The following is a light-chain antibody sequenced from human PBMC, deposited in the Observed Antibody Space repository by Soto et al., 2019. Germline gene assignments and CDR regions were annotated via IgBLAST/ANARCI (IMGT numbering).Light chain of an antibody. CDR2: EGS. J-gene: IGLJ2*01. Sequence: QSALAQPASVSGSPGQSITISCTGISTDVGSHDLVSWYKHPPGKAPKLIIYEGSKRPSGVSNRFSGSKSGNTASLTISWLQAEAEADYYCCSYAGSSALLFGGGTKLTVL. CDR1: STDVGSHDL. V-gene: IGLV2-23*01. CDR3: CSYAGSSALL.